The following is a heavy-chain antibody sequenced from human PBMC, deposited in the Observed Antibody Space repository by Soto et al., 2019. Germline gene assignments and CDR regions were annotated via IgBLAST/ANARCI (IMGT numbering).Heavy chain of an antibody. CDR1: GFTFSSYA. V-gene: IGHV3-23*01. J-gene: IGHJ6*02. Sequence: GGSLRLSCAASGFTFSSYAMSWVRQAPGKGLEWVSAISGSGGSTYYADSVKGRFTISRDNSKNTLYLQMNSLRAEDTAVYYCATDPVYQLLGNGYYYYGMDVWGQGTTVTVSS. CDR2: ISGSGGST. D-gene: IGHD2-2*01. CDR3: ATDPVYQLLGNGYYYYGMDV.